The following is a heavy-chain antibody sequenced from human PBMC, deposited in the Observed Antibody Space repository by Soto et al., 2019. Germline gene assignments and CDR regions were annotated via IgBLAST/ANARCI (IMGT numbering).Heavy chain of an antibody. CDR1: GGTFSSYT. CDR3: ATDYGDYYFDY. Sequence: QVQLVQSGAEVQKPGSSVKVSCKASGGTFSSYTISWVRQAPGQGLEWMGRIIPILGIANYAQKFQGRVTITADKSTSTAYMELSSLRSEDTAVYYCATDYGDYYFDYWGQGTLVTVSS. D-gene: IGHD4-17*01. CDR2: IIPILGIA. J-gene: IGHJ4*02. V-gene: IGHV1-69*02.